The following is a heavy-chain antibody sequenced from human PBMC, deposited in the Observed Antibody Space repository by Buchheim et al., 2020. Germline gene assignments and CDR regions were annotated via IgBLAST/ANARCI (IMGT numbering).Heavy chain of an antibody. J-gene: IGHJ4*02. CDR3: ARDSERATVY. CDR1: GGSFSDYY. D-gene: IGHD1-26*01. V-gene: IGHV4-34*01. Sequence: QVQLQQWGAGLLKPSETLSLTCAVYGGSFSDYYWSWIRQPPGKGLEWIGEINHSGSTNFNPSLKSRVTISEEPPTNRFSLKLSSVTAADTAVYYCARDSERATVYWGQGNL. CDR2: INHSGST.